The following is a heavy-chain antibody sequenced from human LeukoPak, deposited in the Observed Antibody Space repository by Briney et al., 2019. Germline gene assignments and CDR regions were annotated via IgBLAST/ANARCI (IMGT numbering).Heavy chain of an antibody. CDR1: GYSFTSYW. J-gene: IGHJ4*02. Sequence: GESLKISCKGSGYSFTSYWIGWVRQMPGKGLEWMGIIYPGDSDTRYSPSFQGQVTISADKSISTAHLQWSSLKASDTAMYHCARRQTHNYDILTGPFDYWGQGTLVTVSS. CDR3: ARRQTHNYDILTGPFDY. V-gene: IGHV5-51*01. CDR2: IYPGDSDT. D-gene: IGHD3-9*01.